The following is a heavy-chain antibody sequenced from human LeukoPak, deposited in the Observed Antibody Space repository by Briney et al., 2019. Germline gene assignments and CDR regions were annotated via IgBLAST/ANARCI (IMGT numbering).Heavy chain of an antibody. V-gene: IGHV3-21*01. CDR3: AGFPRWLQGDDAFDI. CDR1: GFTFSSYS. Sequence: GGSLRLSCAASGFTFSSYSMNWVRQAPGKGLEWVSSISSSSSYIYYADSVKGRFTISRDNAKNSLYLQMNSLRAEDTAVYYCAGFPRWLQGDDAFDIWGQGTMVTVSS. J-gene: IGHJ3*02. CDR2: ISSSSSYI. D-gene: IGHD5-12*01.